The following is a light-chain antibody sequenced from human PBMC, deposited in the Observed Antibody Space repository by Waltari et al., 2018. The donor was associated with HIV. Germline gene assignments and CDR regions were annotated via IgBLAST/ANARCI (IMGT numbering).Light chain of an antibody. Sequence: VLTQPPSVSVAPGQTARITCGGSNIGSKSVHWYQQRPGQAPVLVVYDDSDRPSGIPERFSGSNSGNTATLTISRVEAGDEADYYCQVWDSSSTHAGVVFGGGTKLTVL. CDR3: QVWDSSSTHAGVV. V-gene: IGLV3-21*02. J-gene: IGLJ2*01. CDR2: DDS. CDR1: NIGSKS.